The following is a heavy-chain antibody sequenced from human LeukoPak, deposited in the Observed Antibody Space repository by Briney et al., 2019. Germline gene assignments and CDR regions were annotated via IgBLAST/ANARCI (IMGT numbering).Heavy chain of an antibody. Sequence: PGGSLRLSCAASGFTFSSYAMSWVRQAPGKGLEWVSAISGSGGSTYYADSVKGRFTISRDNSKNTLYLQMNSLRDEDTAIYYCAKESGVAVAGTPAYWGQGTLVTVSS. V-gene: IGHV3-23*01. CDR2: ISGSGGST. J-gene: IGHJ4*02. CDR1: GFTFSSYA. D-gene: IGHD6-19*01. CDR3: AKESGVAVAGTPAY.